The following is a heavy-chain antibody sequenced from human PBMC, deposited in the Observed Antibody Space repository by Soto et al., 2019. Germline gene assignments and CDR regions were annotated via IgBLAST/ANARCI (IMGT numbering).Heavy chain of an antibody. CDR1: GLTFSDYY. D-gene: IGHD6-19*01. J-gene: IGHJ5*02. Sequence: GGSLRLSCAASGLTFSDYYMTWIRQAPGKGLEWISYISSSTSYTNYADSVKGRFTISRDNSKNTLYLQMNSLRAEDTAVYYCAKDSYSSGYNWFDPWGQGTLVTVSS. V-gene: IGHV3-11*05. CDR2: ISSSTSYT. CDR3: AKDSYSSGYNWFDP.